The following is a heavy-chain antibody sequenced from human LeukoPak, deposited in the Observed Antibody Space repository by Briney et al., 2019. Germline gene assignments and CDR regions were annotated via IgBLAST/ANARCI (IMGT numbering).Heavy chain of an antibody. V-gene: IGHV4-39*02. CDR1: GGSISRSRHH. J-gene: IGHJ4*02. CDR3: ARDKGPDYYDSSGYGLGRSY. Sequence: SEILSLTCTVSGGSISRSRHHWRWIRQPPGKGLEWIGNIYYSGSTYFNPSLKSQVTISVDTSRNQFSLKVSSVTAADTAVYYCARDKGPDYYDSSGYGLGRSYWGQGTLVTVSS. D-gene: IGHD3-22*01. CDR2: IYYSGST.